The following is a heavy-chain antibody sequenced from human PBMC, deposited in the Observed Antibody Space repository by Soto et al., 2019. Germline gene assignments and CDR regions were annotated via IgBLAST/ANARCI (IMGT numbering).Heavy chain of an antibody. D-gene: IGHD3-22*01. CDR1: GFTFSSYG. CDR2: ISYDGSNK. CDR3: AKDGPYYYDSSGFH. Sequence: QVQLVESGGGVVQPGRSLRLSCAASGFTFSSYGMHWVRQAPGKGLEWVAVISYDGSNKYYADSVKGRFTISRDNSKNTLYLQMNSLRAEDTAVYYCAKDGPYYYDSSGFHWGQGTLVTVSS. J-gene: IGHJ4*02. V-gene: IGHV3-30*18.